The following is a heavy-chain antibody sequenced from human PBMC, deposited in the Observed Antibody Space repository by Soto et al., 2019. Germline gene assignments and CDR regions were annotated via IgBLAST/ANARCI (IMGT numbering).Heavy chain of an antibody. V-gene: IGHV1-58*02. D-gene: IGHD1-1*01. CDR3: AADAAPTDPYKWFDP. CDR1: GFTFSSSA. Sequence: SVKVSCKASGFTFSSSAIQWVRQARGQSLEWIGWIVVGNDNTKYAQKFQDRVTITRGMSTSTAYMELSNLRSEDTAVYYCAADAAPTDPYKWFDPWGQGTMVTVSS. J-gene: IGHJ5*02. CDR2: IVVGNDNT.